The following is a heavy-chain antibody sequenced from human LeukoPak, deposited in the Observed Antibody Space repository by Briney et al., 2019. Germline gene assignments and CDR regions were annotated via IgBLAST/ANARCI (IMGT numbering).Heavy chain of an antibody. V-gene: IGHV1-18*01. CDR1: GYTFTSYG. CDR2: ISAYNGNT. J-gene: IGHJ4*02. D-gene: IGHD3-22*01. CDR3: ASSYYYDSSGYYSYAH. Sequence: VASLNVSCKASGYTFTSYGISWVRQAPGQGLEWMGWISAYNGNTNYARKLQGRVTMTTDTSTSTAYMELRSLRSDDTAVYYCASSYYYDSSGYYSYAHWGQGTLVTVSS.